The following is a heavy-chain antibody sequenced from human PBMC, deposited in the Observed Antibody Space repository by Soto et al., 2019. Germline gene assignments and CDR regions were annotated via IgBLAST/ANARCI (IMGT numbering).Heavy chain of an antibody. CDR2: IGGRGSST. D-gene: IGHD2-15*01. Sequence: EVQLLESGGGLVQPGGSLRLSCAASGFTFSSYAMSWVRQAPGKGLEWVSGIGGRGSSTYYADSVKGRFTISRANSKNRLYVQMNSLRAEDTAVYYCAKDRGWPAATIRGWDYWGQGTLVTVSS. V-gene: IGHV3-23*01. J-gene: IGHJ4*02. CDR3: AKDRGWPAATIRGWDY. CDR1: GFTFSSYA.